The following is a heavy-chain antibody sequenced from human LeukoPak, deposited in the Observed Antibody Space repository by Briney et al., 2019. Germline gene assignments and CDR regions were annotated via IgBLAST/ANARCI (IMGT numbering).Heavy chain of an antibody. V-gene: IGHV3-11*06. D-gene: IGHD6-6*01. Sequence: AGTLRLSCAASDFTFSDYYMSWIRQAPGKGLEWVSYISGSGTYTNYADSVKGRFIISRDNAKNSLYLQMNSLRAEDTAVYYCARKYSSSTLDYWGQGILVTVSS. J-gene: IGHJ4*02. CDR2: ISGSGTYT. CDR3: ARKYSSSTLDY. CDR1: DFTFSDYY.